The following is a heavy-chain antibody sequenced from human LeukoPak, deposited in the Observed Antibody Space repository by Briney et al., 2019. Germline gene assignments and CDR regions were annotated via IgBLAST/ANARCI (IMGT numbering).Heavy chain of an antibody. CDR2: IKSKTDGGTT. CDR1: GFTFSNAW. Sequence: GGSLRLSCAASGFTFSNAWLSWVRQAPGKGLEWVGRIKSKTDGGTTDYAAPVEGRFTISGDDSENTLSLRMNSLKTDDTAVYYCTTGHVSLQFLFDSWGQGTLVTVSS. V-gene: IGHV3-15*01. CDR3: TTGHVSLQFLFDS. D-gene: IGHD6-19*01. J-gene: IGHJ4*02.